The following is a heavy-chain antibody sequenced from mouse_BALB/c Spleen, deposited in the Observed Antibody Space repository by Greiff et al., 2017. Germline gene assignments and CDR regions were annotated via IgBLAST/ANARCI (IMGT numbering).Heavy chain of an antibody. CDR1: GFSLTSYG. CDR3: ARDHYGSSYETWFAY. Sequence: VQLQQSGPGLVAPSQSLSITCTVSGFSLTSYGVHWVRQPPGKGLEWLGVIWAGGSTNYNSALMSRLSISKDNSKSQVFLKMNSLQTDDTAMYYWARDHYGSSYETWFAYWGQGTLVTVSA. J-gene: IGHJ3*01. CDR2: IWAGGST. D-gene: IGHD1-1*01. V-gene: IGHV2-9*02.